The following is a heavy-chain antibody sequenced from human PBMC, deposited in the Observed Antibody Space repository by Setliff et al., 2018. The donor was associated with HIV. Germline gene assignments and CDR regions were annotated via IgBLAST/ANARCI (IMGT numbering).Heavy chain of an antibody. J-gene: IGHJ6*03. D-gene: IGHD6-13*01. CDR1: GGSISSGGYY. CDR3: ARDRGGAAAGGYYYMDV. V-gene: IGHV4-61*09. Sequence: SETLSLTCNVSGGSISSGGYYWSWIRQPAGKGLEWIGHIYTSGSTNYNPSIKSRVTISIDTSKNQFSLKLSSVTAADTAVYYCARDRGGAAAGGYYYMDVWGKGTTVTVSS. CDR2: IYTSGST.